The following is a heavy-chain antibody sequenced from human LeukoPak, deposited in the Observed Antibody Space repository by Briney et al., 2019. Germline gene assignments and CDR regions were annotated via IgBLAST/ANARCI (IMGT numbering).Heavy chain of an antibody. CDR3: ARTDCSGSSCYKIYYFDY. D-gene: IGHD2-15*01. V-gene: IGHV3-23*01. CDR2: ISDSGGST. CDR1: GFTFSSSA. J-gene: IGHJ4*02. Sequence: GGSLRLSCAASGFTFSSSAMSWVRQAPGKGLEWVSGISDSGGSTYYADSVKGRFTISRDNSKNMLYLQMNSLRAEDTAVYYCARTDCSGSSCYKIYYFDYWGQGTLVTVSS.